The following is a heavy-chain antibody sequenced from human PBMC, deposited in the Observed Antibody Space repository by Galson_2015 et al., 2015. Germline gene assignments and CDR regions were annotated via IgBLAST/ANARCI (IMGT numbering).Heavy chain of an antibody. J-gene: IGHJ3*01. CDR3: ARGFYYNSSGADYCCAFDV. Sequence: SLRLSCRASGFTFTTYAMTWVRQAPGQGVEWVGWISAYSGDTNYALKHQDKVTISKDTSTMSAYMQLRSLRADDTAVYYCARGFYYNSSGADYCCAFDVWGQGTMVTVSS. CDR2: ISAYSGDT. D-gene: IGHD3-22*01. CDR1: GFTFTTYA. V-gene: IGHV1-18*01.